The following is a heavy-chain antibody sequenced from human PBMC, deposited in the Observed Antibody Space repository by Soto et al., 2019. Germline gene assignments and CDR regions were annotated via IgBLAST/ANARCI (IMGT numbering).Heavy chain of an antibody. CDR3: ARDYWELLSPSFDY. J-gene: IGHJ4*02. CDR1: GYTFTSYG. Sequence: QVQLVQSGAEVKKPGASVKVSCKASGYTFTSYGISWVRQAPGQGLEWMGWISAYNGNTNYAQKLQGRVIMTTDTSRSPAYMELRSLRSDDTAVYYCARDYWELLSPSFDYWCQGTLVTVSS. CDR2: ISAYNGNT. V-gene: IGHV1-18*04. D-gene: IGHD1-26*01.